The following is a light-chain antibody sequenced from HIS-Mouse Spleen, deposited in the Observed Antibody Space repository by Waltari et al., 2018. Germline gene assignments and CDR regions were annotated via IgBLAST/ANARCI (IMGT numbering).Light chain of an antibody. V-gene: IGLV1-44*01. CDR3: AAWDDSLNGWV. J-gene: IGLJ3*02. CDR1: SSNIGSNP. CDR2: SNN. Sequence: QSVLTQQPSASGTPGQRVTISCSGTSSNIGSNPVHLYQQLPGTAPKLLIYSNNQRPSGVPDRFSGSKSGTSASLAISGLQSEDEADYYCAAWDDSLNGWVFGGGTKLTVL.